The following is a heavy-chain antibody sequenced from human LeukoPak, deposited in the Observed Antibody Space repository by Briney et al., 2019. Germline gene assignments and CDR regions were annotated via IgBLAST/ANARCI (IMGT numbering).Heavy chain of an antibody. CDR3: VQSITMFIG. Sequence: GGSLRLSCVASGFAFDEYGMSWVRQAQGKGLEWVSGISLNGGATGYADSVKGRFTISRDNGKNSLYLQMNSLRAEDTALYYCVQSITMFIGWGQGTLGTVSS. CDR1: GFAFDEYG. D-gene: IGHD3-10*02. V-gene: IGHV3-20*04. CDR2: ISLNGGAT. J-gene: IGHJ4*02.